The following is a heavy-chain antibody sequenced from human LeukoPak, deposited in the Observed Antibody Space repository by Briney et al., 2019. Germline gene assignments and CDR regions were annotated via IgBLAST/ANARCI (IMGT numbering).Heavy chain of an antibody. V-gene: IGHV3-11*01. Sequence: PGGSLRLSCAASGFTFSDYYMSWIRQAPGKGLEWVSYISSSGSTIYYADSVKGRFTISRDNAKNSLYLQMNSLRAEDTAVYYCARDYCSSTSSIYCQNWFDPWGQGTLVTVSS. CDR1: GFTFSDYY. J-gene: IGHJ5*02. D-gene: IGHD2-2*01. CDR2: ISSSGSTI. CDR3: ARDYCSSTSSIYCQNWFDP.